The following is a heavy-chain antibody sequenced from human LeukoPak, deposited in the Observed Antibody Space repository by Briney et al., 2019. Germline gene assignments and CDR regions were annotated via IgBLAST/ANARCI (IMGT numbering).Heavy chain of an antibody. CDR1: GCTFSSYA. V-gene: IGHV1-69*13. CDR3: ARHEGSGSYFHWFDP. J-gene: IGHJ5*02. CDR2: IIPIFGTA. D-gene: IGHD1-26*01. Sequence: AASLKVSCKASGCTFSSYAISWVRQAPGQGLEWMGGIIPIFGTANYAQKFQGRVTITADESTSTAYMELSSLRSEDTAVYYCARHEGSGSYFHWFDPWGQGTLVTVSS.